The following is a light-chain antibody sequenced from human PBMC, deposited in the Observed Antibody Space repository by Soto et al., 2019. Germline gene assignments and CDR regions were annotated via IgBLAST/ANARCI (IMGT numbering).Light chain of an antibody. CDR2: DAS. Sequence: AIQLTQSPSSLSASVGHRVTITCRASQGISSALAWYQQKPGKAPKLLIYDASSLESGVPSRFSGSGSGTDFPLTISSLQPEDFATYYGQQFNSYPTFGQGTRLEIK. CDR1: QGISSA. CDR3: QQFNSYPT. J-gene: IGKJ5*01. V-gene: IGKV1-13*02.